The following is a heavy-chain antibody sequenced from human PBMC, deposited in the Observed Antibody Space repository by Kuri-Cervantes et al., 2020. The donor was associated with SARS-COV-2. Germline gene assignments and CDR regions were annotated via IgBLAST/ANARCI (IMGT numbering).Heavy chain of an antibody. CDR2: INPDESYT. D-gene: IGHD1-1*01. J-gene: IGHJ4*02. V-gene: IGHV3-74*01. Sequence: AGSLTLSCAASGFTFSSYWIHWVRQAPGKGRVWVSRINPDESYTNHADSVKGGFTLSRDDAKNMLFLQMNSLRADDTAVYYCVRDGDHWNFDYWGKGTPVTVSS. CDR1: GFTFSSYW. CDR3: VRDGDHWNFDY.